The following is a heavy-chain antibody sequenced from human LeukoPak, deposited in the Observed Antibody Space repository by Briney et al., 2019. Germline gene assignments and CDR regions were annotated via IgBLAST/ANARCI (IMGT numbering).Heavy chain of an antibody. J-gene: IGHJ4*02. V-gene: IGHV4-39*07. D-gene: IGHD3-22*01. Sequence: SETLSLTCTVSDGSISSSSYYWGWIRQPPGKGLEWIGSIYYGGSTYYNPSFKSRVTISVDTSKNQFSLKVTPVTAADTAVYYCATSPRDSRRSSDSDYWGQGTLVTVSS. CDR2: IYYGGST. CDR3: ATSPRDSRRSSDSDY. CDR1: DGSISSSSYY.